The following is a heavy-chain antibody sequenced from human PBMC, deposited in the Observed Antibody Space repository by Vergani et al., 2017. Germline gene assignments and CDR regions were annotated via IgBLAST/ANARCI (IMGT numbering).Heavy chain of an antibody. D-gene: IGHD1-26*01. CDR1: GGSFSGYY. J-gene: IGHJ3*02. CDR3: ARGFTEPALGAFDI. CDR2: INHSGST. V-gene: IGHV4-34*01. Sequence: QVQLQQWGAGLLKPSETLSLTCAVYGGSFSGYYWSWIRQPPGKGLEWIGEINHSGSTNYNPSLKSRVTISVDTSKNQFSLRLRSVTAADTAVYYCARGFTEPALGAFDIWGQGTMVTVSS.